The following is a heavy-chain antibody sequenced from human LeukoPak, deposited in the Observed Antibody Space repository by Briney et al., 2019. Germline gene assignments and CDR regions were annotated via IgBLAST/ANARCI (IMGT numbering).Heavy chain of an antibody. Sequence: SETLSLTCAVSGYSISSGYYWGWIRQPPGKGLEWIGSIYHSGSTYYSPSLKSRVTISVDTSKNQFSLKLSSVTAADTAVYYCAGTMVVTPDYFDYWGQGTLVTVSS. CDR1: GYSISSGYY. CDR2: IYHSGST. D-gene: IGHD4-23*01. J-gene: IGHJ4*02. V-gene: IGHV4-38-2*01. CDR3: AGTMVVTPDYFDY.